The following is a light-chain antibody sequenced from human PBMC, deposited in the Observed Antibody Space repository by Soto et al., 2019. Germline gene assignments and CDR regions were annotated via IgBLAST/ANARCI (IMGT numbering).Light chain of an antibody. CDR3: QHYDNSPPSVT. J-gene: IGKJ3*01. Sequence: EIVWTQSPDTLSLSPGERATLSCRASQSVSSDYLFWYQQKPGQAHRLLIYGASRRATGIPDRFSGSGSGTDFILTISRLEPEDFAVYYCQHYDNSPPSVTFGPGTKVDIK. CDR2: GAS. V-gene: IGKV3-20*01. CDR1: QSVSSDY.